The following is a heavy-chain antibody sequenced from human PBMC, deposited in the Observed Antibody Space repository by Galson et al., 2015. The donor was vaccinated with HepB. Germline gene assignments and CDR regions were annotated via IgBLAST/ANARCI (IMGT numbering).Heavy chain of an antibody. CDR3: ARVSGIAARHRFDY. CDR2: IKQDGSEK. CDR1: GFTFSSYW. Sequence: SLRLSCAASGFTFSSYWMSWVRQAPGKGLEWVANIKQDGSEKYYVDSVKGRFTISRDNAKNSLYLQMNSLRAEDTAVYYCARVSGIAARHRFDYWGQGTLVTVSS. J-gene: IGHJ4*02. D-gene: IGHD6-6*01. V-gene: IGHV3-7*03.